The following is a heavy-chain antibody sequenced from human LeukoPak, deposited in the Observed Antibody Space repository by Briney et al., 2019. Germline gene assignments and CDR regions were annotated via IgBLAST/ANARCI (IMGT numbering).Heavy chain of an antibody. CDR3: AREDGDAFDI. Sequence: GGSLRLSWAASGFTFSSYEMEWVRRAPGKGLEWVSYICSSGGSRYYADSLKGGFTSSRDNAKNSLYLQMNSLRVEDTAVYYCAREDGDAFDIWGQGTVVSVSS. J-gene: IGHJ3*02. D-gene: IGHD5-24*01. CDR1: GFTFSSYE. V-gene: IGHV3-48*03. CDR2: ICSSGGSR.